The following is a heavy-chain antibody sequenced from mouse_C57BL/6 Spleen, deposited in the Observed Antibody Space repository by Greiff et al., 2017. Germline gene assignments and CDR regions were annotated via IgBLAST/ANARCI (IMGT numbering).Heavy chain of an antibody. J-gene: IGHJ4*01. CDR3: ARKPYFDYYAMDY. Sequence: VQLQQSGPELVKPGASVKMSCKASGYTFTDYNMHWVKQSHGKSLEWIGYINPNNGGTSYNQKFKGKATLTVNKSSSTAYMELRSLTSEDSAVYYCARKPYFDYYAMDYWGQGTSVTVSS. CDR1: GYTFTDYN. CDR2: INPNNGGT. D-gene: IGHD1-1*01. V-gene: IGHV1-22*01.